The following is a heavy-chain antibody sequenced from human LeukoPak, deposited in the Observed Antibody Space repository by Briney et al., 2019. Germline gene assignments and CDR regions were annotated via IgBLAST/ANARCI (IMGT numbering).Heavy chain of an antibody. CDR2: IYTSGST. CDR1: GGSISSSSYY. D-gene: IGHD2-2*01. J-gene: IGHJ6*03. V-gene: IGHV4-61*05. CDR3: AGLVPASSYYNYYMDV. Sequence: SETLSLTCTVSGGSISSSSYYWSWIRQPLGKGLEWIGYIYTSGSTNYNPSLKSRVTISVDTSKNQFSLKLSSVTAADTAVYYCAGLVPASSYYNYYMDVWGKGTTVTVSS.